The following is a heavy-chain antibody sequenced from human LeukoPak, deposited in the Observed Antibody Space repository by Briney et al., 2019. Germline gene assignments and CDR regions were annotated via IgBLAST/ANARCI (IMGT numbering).Heavy chain of an antibody. CDR2: IYTGGST. D-gene: IGHD6-13*01. J-gene: IGHJ6*03. CDR3: ASGYSSSWLPYYYYYYMDV. Sequence: ASETLSLTCTVSGGSISSYYWSWIRQPPGKGLEWIGYIYTGGSTNYNPSLKSRVTISVDTSKNQFSLKLSSVTAADTAVYYCASGYSSSWLPYYYYYYMDVWGKGTTVTVSS. V-gene: IGHV4-4*09. CDR1: GGSISSYY.